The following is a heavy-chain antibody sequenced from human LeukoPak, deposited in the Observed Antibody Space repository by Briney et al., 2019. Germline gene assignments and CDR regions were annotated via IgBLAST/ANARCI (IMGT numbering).Heavy chain of an antibody. J-gene: IGHJ3*02. D-gene: IGHD3-22*01. CDR3: AKDCKTYYYDSSGYPPDAFDI. CDR2: ISGSGGST. Sequence: SGGSLRLSCAASGFTVSSNYMSWVRQAPGKGLEWVSAISGSGGSTYYADSVKGRFTISRDNSKNTLYLQMNSLRAEDTAVYYCAKDCKTYYYDSSGYPPDAFDIWGQGTMVTVSS. V-gene: IGHV3-23*01. CDR1: GFTVSSNY.